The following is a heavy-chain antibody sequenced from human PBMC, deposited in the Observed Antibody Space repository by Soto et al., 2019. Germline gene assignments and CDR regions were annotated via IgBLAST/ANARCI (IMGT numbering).Heavy chain of an antibody. V-gene: IGHV1-24*01. D-gene: IGHD3-9*01. CDR2: FDPEDGET. CDR3: ATGGVYGLRYFDWLRSSMDV. Sequence: ASVKVSCKVSGYTLTELSMHWVRQAPGKGLEWMGGFDPEDGETIYAQKFQGRVTMTEDTSTDTAYMELSSLRSEETAVYYCATGGVYGLRYFDWLRSSMDVWGKGTTVTVSS. J-gene: IGHJ6*03. CDR1: GYTLTELS.